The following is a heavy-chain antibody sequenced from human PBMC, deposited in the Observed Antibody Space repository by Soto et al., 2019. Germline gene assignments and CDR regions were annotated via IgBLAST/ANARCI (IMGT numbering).Heavy chain of an antibody. Sequence: EVQLVESGGGLVQPGGSLRLSCAASGFTFSSYSMNWVRQAPGKGLEWVSYISSSSSTIYYADSGKGRFTISRDKAKNSLYLQMNTLRAEDTAVYYCAREGGDLNWFDPWGQGTLVTVSS. V-gene: IGHV3-48*01. CDR3: AREGGDLNWFDP. CDR1: GFTFSSYS. D-gene: IGHD4-17*01. J-gene: IGHJ5*02. CDR2: ISSSSSTI.